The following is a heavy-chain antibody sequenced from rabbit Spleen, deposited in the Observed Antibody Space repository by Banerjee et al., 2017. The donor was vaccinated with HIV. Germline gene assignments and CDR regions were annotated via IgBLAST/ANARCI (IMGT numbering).Heavy chain of an antibody. D-gene: IGHD7-1*01. CDR2: IDAVSTDFT. CDR3: ARDTGTSFSTYGMDL. CDR1: GVSFSGDSY. V-gene: IGHV1S45*01. J-gene: IGHJ6*01. Sequence: QEQLVESGGGLVQPEGSLTLTCKASGVSFSGDSYMCWVRQAPGKGLEWIACIDAVSTDFTYFASWAKGRFTISKTSSTTVTLQMTSLTAADTATYFCARDTGTSFSTYGMDLWGQGTLVTVS.